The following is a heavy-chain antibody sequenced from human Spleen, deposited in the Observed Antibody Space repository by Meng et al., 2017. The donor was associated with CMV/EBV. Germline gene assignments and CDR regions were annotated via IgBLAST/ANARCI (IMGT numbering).Heavy chain of an antibody. Sequence: GGSLRLSCAVSGLTFSTSSMNWVRQAPGKGLEWVSVIYSGGSTYYADSVKGRFTISRDNSKNTLYLQMNSLRAEDTAVYYCARGPPSLTTYYYYGMDVWGQGTTVTVSS. D-gene: IGHD4/OR15-4a*01. V-gene: IGHV3-66*02. CDR2: IYSGGST. J-gene: IGHJ6*02. CDR3: ARGPPSLTTYYYYGMDV. CDR1: GLTFSTSS.